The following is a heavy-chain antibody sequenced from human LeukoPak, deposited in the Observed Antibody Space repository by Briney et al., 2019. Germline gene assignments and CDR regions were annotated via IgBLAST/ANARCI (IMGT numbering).Heavy chain of an antibody. D-gene: IGHD2-2*02. CDR3: ARSQGYCSSTSCYRAPFYMDV. J-gene: IGHJ6*03. V-gene: IGHV4-30-2*01. CDR1: GGSISSGGYY. CDR2: FYHSGST. Sequence: SQTLSLTCTVSGGSISSGGYYWSWIRQPPGKGLEWIGYFYHSGSTYYNPSLKSRVTISVDRSKNQFSLKLTSVTAADTAVYYCARSQGYCSSTSCYRAPFYMDVWGKGTTVTVSS.